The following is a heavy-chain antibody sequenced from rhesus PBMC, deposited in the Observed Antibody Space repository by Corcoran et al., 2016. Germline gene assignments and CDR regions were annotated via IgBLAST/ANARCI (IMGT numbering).Heavy chain of an antibody. Sequence: QVQLQQWGEGLVKPSETLSLTCAVYGGSISSNYWSWIRQPPGKGLEWIGRIRSGGRTNSTPSLKRRVTISIDTSKNQFSLKLSSVTAADTAVYYCARHLSGTYYGLDSWGQGVVVTVSS. CDR2: IRSGGRT. V-gene: IGHV4-160*01. J-gene: IGHJ6*01. CDR1: GGSISSNY. CDR3: ARHLSGTYYGLDS. D-gene: IGHD1-14*01.